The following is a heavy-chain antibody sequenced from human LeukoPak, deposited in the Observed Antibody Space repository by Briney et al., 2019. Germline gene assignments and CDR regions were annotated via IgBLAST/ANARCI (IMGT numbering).Heavy chain of an antibody. CDR2: IYYSGST. J-gene: IGHJ4*02. CDR3: AREGESATIDY. CDR1: GGSISSSSYY. D-gene: IGHD3-16*01. V-gene: IGHV4-39*07. Sequence: KPSETPSLNCTVSGGSISSSSYYRSWVRQPPGKGLEWIGSIYYSGSTYYNPSLKSRVTISVDTSKNQFSLKLSSVTAADTAVYYCAREGESATIDYWGQGTLVTVSS.